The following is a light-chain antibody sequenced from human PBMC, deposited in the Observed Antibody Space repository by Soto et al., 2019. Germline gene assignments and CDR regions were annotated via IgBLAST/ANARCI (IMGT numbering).Light chain of an antibody. V-gene: IGKV1-33*01. CDR2: DAS. J-gene: IGKJ2*01. Sequence: DIQMTQSPSSRSAFVGDRVTITCQASQDISNFLNWYQQKPGKPPKLLIYDASSLQTGVPSRFSGSGSGTEFTLTISSLQPEDFATYYCQQYDILPLYTFGQGTKVEIK. CDR1: QDISNF. CDR3: QQYDILPLYT.